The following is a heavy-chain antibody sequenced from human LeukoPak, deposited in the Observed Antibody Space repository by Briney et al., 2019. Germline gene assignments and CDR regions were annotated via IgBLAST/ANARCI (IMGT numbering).Heavy chain of an antibody. J-gene: IGHJ4*02. CDR3: AGDWNGDHVIEY. Sequence: GSLRLSCAASGFTVSTNYMSWVRQAPGKGLEWVSVIYTDDSTYYTDSVKGRFAISRDISKNTLYLQMNSLRGDDTALYYCAGDWNGDHVIEYWGQGTLVTVSS. V-gene: IGHV3-66*01. CDR1: GFTVSTNY. CDR2: IYTDDST. D-gene: IGHD3-16*01.